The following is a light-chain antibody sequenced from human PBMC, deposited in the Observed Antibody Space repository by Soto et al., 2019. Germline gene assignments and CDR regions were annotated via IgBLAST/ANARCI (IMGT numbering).Light chain of an antibody. CDR3: QTWGTGIHYV. V-gene: IGLV4-69*01. J-gene: IGLJ1*01. CDR1: SGHSSYA. CDR2: LNSDGSH. Sequence: QLVLTQSPSASASLGASVKLTCTLSSGHSSYAIAWRQQQPEKGPRYLMKLNSDGSHSKGDGIPDRFSGSSSGAERYLTISSLQSEDEADYYCQTWGTGIHYVFGTGTKLTVL.